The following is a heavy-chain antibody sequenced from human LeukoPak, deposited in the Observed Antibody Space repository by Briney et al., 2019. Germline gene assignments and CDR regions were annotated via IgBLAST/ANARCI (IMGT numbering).Heavy chain of an antibody. CDR2: IDWDDDT. Sequence: SGPTLVNPTQTLTLTCTFFGFSLNASGMCVSWIRQPPGKALEWLARIDWDDDTYYSTSLNPRLTISKDTSKNQVVLTMTNMDPVHTATYYCARMNRGNYFDYWGQGTLVTVSS. V-gene: IGHV2-70*11. D-gene: IGHD7-27*01. CDR3: ARMNRGNYFDY. J-gene: IGHJ4*02. CDR1: GFSLNASGMC.